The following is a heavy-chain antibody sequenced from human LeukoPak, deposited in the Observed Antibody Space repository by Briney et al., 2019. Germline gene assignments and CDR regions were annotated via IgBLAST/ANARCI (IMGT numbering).Heavy chain of an antibody. D-gene: IGHD3-3*01. J-gene: IGHJ6*02. V-gene: IGHV5-51*01. Sequence: GESLKISCKGSGYSFTSYWIGWVRQMPGKGLEWMGIIYPGDSDTRHSPSFQGQVTISADKSISTAYLQWSSLKASDTAMYYCARRDYDFWSGYFMDVWGQGTTVTVSS. CDR1: GYSFTSYW. CDR3: ARRDYDFWSGYFMDV. CDR2: IYPGDSDT.